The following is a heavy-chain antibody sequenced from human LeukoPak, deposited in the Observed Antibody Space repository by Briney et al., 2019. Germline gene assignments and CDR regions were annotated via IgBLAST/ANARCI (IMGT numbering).Heavy chain of an antibody. V-gene: IGHV4-61*10. CDR3: ARATAYGDYDYYYYYMDV. CDR1: GGSIRSESYY. D-gene: IGHD4-17*01. J-gene: IGHJ6*03. Sequence: SETLPLTCSVSGGSIRSESYYWSWIRQPAGKGLEWIGRIYSSGSSKFNPSLKSRVTISIDTSKNQFFLKLSSVTAADTAVYYCARATAYGDYDYYYYYMDVWGKGTTVTVSS. CDR2: IYSSGSS.